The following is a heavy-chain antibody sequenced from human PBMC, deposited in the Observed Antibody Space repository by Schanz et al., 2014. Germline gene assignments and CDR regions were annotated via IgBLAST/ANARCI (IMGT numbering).Heavy chain of an antibody. CDR1: GFSFSSYA. D-gene: IGHD3-22*01. Sequence: EVQLLESGGGLVEPGGSLRLSCAASGFSFSSYAMGWVRQARGKGLEWVSVISASGGDTYYADSVKGRFTISRDNSKNTLFLQMNSLRAEDTAVYYCARDASSSDYHLAHWGQGTLVNVSS. CDR2: ISASGGDT. J-gene: IGHJ4*02. V-gene: IGHV3-23*01. CDR3: ARDASSSDYHLAH.